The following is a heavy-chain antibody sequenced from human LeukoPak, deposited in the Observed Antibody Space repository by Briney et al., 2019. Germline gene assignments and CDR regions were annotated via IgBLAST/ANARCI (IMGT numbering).Heavy chain of an antibody. D-gene: IGHD7-27*01. CDR2: IHPKTGRT. Sequence: GASVKVSCKLSGYTFIDNYFNWVRQAPGQGLEWVGWIHPKTGRTHHAQNFQGRVTLTRDTSISTAYMYLSGLTSDDTAIYYCARDHNWGHDFWGQGTLVTVSS. CDR1: GYTFIDNY. CDR3: ARDHNWGHDF. V-gene: IGHV1-2*02. J-gene: IGHJ4*02.